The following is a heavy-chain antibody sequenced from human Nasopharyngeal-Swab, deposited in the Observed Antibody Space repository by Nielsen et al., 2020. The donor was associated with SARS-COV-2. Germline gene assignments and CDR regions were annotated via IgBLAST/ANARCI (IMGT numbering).Heavy chain of an antibody. J-gene: IGHJ4*02. Sequence: GGSLRLSCAASGFTFSSYAMHWARQAPGKGLEWVAVISYDGSNKYYADSVKGRFTISRDNSKNTLYLQMNSLRAEDTAVYYCARDIDDYVWGSYFDYWGQGTLVTVSS. CDR3: ARDIDDYVWGSYFDY. D-gene: IGHD3-16*01. CDR1: GFTFSSYA. CDR2: ISYDGSNK. V-gene: IGHV3-30-3*01.